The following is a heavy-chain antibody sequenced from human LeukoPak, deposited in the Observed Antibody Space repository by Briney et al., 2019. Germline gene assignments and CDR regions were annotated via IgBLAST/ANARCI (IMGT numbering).Heavy chain of an antibody. D-gene: IGHD3-3*01. Sequence: SETLSLTCTVSGGSISSSSYYWGWIRQPPGKGLEWIGSIYYSGSTYYNPSLKSRVTISVDTSKNQFSLKLGSVTAADTAVYYCARLTYYDFWSGYYYFDYWGQGTLVTVSS. CDR1: GGSISSSSYY. J-gene: IGHJ4*02. CDR3: ARLTYYDFWSGYYYFDY. V-gene: IGHV4-39*01. CDR2: IYYSGST.